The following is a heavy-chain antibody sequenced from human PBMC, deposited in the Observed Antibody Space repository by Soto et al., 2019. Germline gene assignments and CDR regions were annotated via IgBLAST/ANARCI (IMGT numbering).Heavy chain of an antibody. V-gene: IGHV1-2*04. CDR1: GYTFNSYG. CDR2: INANSGGT. J-gene: IGHJ4*02. D-gene: IGHD6-6*01. Sequence: GASVKVSCKASGYTFNSYGISWVRQAPGQGLEWMGWINANSGGTNYAQKFQGWVTMTRDTSTSTAYMELSRLRSDDTAVYYCARSHGDSSSSGVFDYWGQGTLVTVSS. CDR3: ARSHGDSSSSGVFDY.